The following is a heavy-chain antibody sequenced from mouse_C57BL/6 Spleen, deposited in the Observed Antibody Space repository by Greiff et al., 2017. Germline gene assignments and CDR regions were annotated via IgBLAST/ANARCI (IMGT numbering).Heavy chain of an antibody. CDR3: ARDSSGYFVY. Sequence: QVQLQQPGAELVRPGSSVKLSCKASGYTFTSYWMDWVKQRPGQGLEWIGNIYPSDSETHYNQKFKDKATLTVDKSSSTAYMQLSSLTSEDSAVYYCARDSSGYFVYWGQGTTLTVSS. J-gene: IGHJ2*01. D-gene: IGHD3-2*02. CDR2: IYPSDSET. V-gene: IGHV1-61*01. CDR1: GYTFTSYW.